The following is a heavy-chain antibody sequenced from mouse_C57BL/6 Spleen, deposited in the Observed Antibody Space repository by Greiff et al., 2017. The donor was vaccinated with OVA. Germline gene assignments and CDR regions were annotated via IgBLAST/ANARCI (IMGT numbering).Heavy chain of an antibody. J-gene: IGHJ4*01. V-gene: IGHV1-26*01. D-gene: IGHD2-3*01. CDR1: GYTFTDYY. CDR2: INPNNGGT. Sequence: VQLQQSGPELVKPGASVKISCKASGYTFTDYYMNWVKQSHGKSLEWIGDINPNNGGTSYNQKFKGKATLTVDKSSSTAYMELRSLTSEDSAVYYCARNDGYYMDYWGQGTSVTVSS. CDR3: ARNDGYYMDY.